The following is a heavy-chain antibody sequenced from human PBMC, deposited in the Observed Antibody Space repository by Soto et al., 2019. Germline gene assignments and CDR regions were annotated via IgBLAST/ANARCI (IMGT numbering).Heavy chain of an antibody. D-gene: IGHD3-10*01. CDR2: IIPIFGTA. J-gene: IGHJ4*02. Sequence: SVKVSCKASGGTFSSYAISWVRQAPGQGLEWMGGIIPIFGTANYAQKFQGRVTITADESTSTAYMELSSLRSEDTAVYYCARGLWFGELLHYYFDYWGQGTLVTVSS. V-gene: IGHV1-69*13. CDR3: ARGLWFGELLHYYFDY. CDR1: GGTFSSYA.